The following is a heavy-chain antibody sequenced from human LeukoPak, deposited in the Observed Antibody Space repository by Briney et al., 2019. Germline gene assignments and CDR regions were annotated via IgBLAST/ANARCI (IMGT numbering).Heavy chain of an antibody. V-gene: IGHV3-7*05. CDR1: GFTFSSYW. Sequence: PGGSLRLSCAASGFTFSSYWMSWVRQAQGKGLDWVANIKQDGSEKYYVDSVKGRFTISRDNAKKSLYLQMNSLRAEHTAVYYCARDGGPFDYWGQGTLVTVPS. J-gene: IGHJ4*02. CDR2: IKQDGSEK. CDR3: ARDGGPFDY.